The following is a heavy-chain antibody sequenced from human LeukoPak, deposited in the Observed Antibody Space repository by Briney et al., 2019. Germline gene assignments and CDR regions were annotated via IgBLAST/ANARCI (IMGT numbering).Heavy chain of an antibody. D-gene: IGHD3-10*01. CDR2: ISSSSTYI. CDR1: GFTFSSYS. J-gene: IGHJ5*01. V-gene: IGHV3-21*01. Sequence: GGSLRLSCAASGFTFSSYSMNWVRQAPGKGPEWVSFISSSSTYIYYADSVKGRFTISRDDAKNSLYLQMSSLRADDTAVYYCARDRVVSGRFGEVASWGQGTLVTVSS. CDR3: ARDRVVSGRFGEVAS.